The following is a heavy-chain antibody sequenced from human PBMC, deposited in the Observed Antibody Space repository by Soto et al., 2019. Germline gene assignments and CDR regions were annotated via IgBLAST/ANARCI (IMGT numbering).Heavy chain of an antibody. V-gene: IGHV1-46*01. CDR1: GYTFTSYY. CDR3: ARYYDPTLFLYRPLAVAGLFDY. J-gene: IGHJ4*02. CDR2: INPSGGST. D-gene: IGHD6-19*01. Sequence: ASVKVSCKASGYTFTSYYMRWVRQAPGQGLEWMGIINPSGGSTSYAQKFQGRVTMTRDTSTSTVYMELSSLRSEDTAVYYCARYYDPTLFLYRPLAVAGLFDYWGQGTLVTVSS.